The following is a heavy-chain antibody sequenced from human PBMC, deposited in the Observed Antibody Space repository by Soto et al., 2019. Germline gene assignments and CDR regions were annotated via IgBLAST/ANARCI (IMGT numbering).Heavy chain of an antibody. D-gene: IGHD2-15*01. J-gene: IGHJ4*02. CDR1: GFSLSTSAVG. CDR2: IYWDVDK. CDR3: AHVVVAGLIYYLVY. V-gene: IGHV2-5*02. Sequence: QITLKESGPTLVKPTQTLTLTCTFTGFSLSTSAVGVGWIRQPPGKALEWLAFIYWDVDKRYSTSLNSSLTSNKDTSKSQVVLAMTNFDHVDTAAYYCAHVVVAGLIYYLVYWGQRNLGTVSS.